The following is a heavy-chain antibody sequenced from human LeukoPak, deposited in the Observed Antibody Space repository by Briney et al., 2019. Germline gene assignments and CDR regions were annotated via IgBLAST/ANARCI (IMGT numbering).Heavy chain of an antibody. D-gene: IGHD6-6*01. CDR1: GGSFSGYY. J-gene: IGHJ6*03. CDR2: INHSGST. V-gene: IGHV4-34*01. CDR3: ARGSRLVYSSSHYYYYYYMDV. Sequence: SETLSLTCAVYGGSFSGYYWSWIRQPPGKGLEWIGEINHSGSTNYNPSLKSRVTISVDTSKNQFSLKLSSVTAADTAVYYCARGSRLVYSSSHYYYYYYMDVWGKGTTVTVSS.